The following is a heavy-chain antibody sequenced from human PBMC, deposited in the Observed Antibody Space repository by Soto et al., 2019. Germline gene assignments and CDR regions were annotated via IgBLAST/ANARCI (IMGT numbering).Heavy chain of an antibody. V-gene: IGHV3-23*01. J-gene: IGHJ4*02. CDR1: GFPFSSYA. Sequence: EVQLLESGGGLMQRGGSLRLSCAASGFPFSSYAMSWVRQAPGKGLEWVSSISGSGGSTYSADSVKGRFTISRDSSKNTLYLQMNSLSAEDTAVYYCATDRYCSSTSCYAGLDYWGQGTLVTVSS. CDR2: ISGSGGST. D-gene: IGHD2-2*01. CDR3: ATDRYCSSTSCYAGLDY.